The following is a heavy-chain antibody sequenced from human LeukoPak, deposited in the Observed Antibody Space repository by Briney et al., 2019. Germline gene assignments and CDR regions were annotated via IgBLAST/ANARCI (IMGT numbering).Heavy chain of an antibody. Sequence: ASVKVSCKASGYSFSTTYINWVRQAPGQRLEWMGRISAYNGGTAYAQKFQGRVTMTTDSSTTTAYMDLASLRSDDTAVYYCARVRTYYPFIDYWGQGTLVTVSS. V-gene: IGHV1-18*01. CDR3: ARVRTYYPFIDY. CDR1: GYSFSTTY. D-gene: IGHD1-26*01. CDR2: ISAYNGGT. J-gene: IGHJ4*01.